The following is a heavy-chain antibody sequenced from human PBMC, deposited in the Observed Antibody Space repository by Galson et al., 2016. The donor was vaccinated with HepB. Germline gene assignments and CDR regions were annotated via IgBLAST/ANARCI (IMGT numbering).Heavy chain of an antibody. Sequence: SLRLSCAASGFSFSAYGMHWVRQVPGNGLEWVAIISYDGMTEYYAESVKGRFTIPRDNSKNKVFLQMESLRTEDTALYYCAKGGVSLSYQLLVDYFYYAMDVWGRGTTVTVSS. CDR1: GFSFSAYG. J-gene: IGHJ6*02. V-gene: IGHV3-30*18. CDR3: AKGGVSLSYQLLVDYFYYAMDV. D-gene: IGHD2-2*01. CDR2: ISYDGMTE.